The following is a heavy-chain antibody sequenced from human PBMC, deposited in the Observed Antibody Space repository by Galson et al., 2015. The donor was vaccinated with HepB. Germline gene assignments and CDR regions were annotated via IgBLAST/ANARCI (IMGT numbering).Heavy chain of an antibody. CDR1: GFTFSSYG. CDR2: ISYDGSNK. D-gene: IGHD6-13*01. J-gene: IGHJ3*02. Sequence: SLRLSCAASGFTFSSYGMHWVRQAPGKGLEWVAVISYDGSNKYYADSVKGRFTISRDNSKNTLYLQMNSLRAEDTAVYYCAKSAYSSSWYQRFCAFDIWGQGTMVTVSS. V-gene: IGHV3-30*18. CDR3: AKSAYSSSWYQRFCAFDI.